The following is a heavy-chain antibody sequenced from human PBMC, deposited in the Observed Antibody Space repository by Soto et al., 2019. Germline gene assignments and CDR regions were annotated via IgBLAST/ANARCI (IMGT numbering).Heavy chain of an antibody. CDR1: GGSISSSSYY. D-gene: IGHD5-18*01. CDR3: AGESGYSYGYGFYYGMDV. CDR2: IYYSGST. J-gene: IGHJ6*02. Sequence: SETLSLTCTVSGGSISSSSYYWGWIRQPPGKGLEWIGSIYYSGSTYYNPSLKSRVTISVDTSKNQFSLKLSSVTAADTAVYYCAGESGYSYGYGFYYGMDVWGQGTRVTVSS. V-gene: IGHV4-39*01.